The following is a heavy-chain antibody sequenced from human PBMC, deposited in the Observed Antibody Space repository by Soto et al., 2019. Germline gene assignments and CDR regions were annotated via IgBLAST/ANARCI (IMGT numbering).Heavy chain of an antibody. V-gene: IGHV1-18*01. D-gene: IGHD3-10*01. Sequence: HLVQSGPEVKKPGASVTVSCKTSGDTFTNFGLSWVRQAPGQGLEWMGWIAPYNSNKNYAQKFHGRLSLTTDTSTDTGYMGLKSLEYDDTAVYYCSRVLRGVVNWFDPWGQGTLVTVSS. CDR2: IAPYNSNK. CDR1: GDTFTNFG. CDR3: SRVLRGVVNWFDP. J-gene: IGHJ5*02.